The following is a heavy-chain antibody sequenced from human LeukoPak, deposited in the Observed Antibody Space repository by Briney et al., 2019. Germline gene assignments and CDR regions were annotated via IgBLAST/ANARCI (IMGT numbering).Heavy chain of an antibody. J-gene: IGHJ3*02. Sequence: ASVKVSCKVSGYTLTELSMHWVRQAPGKGLEWMGGFDPEDGETIYAQKFQGRVTMTEDTSTDTAYMELSSLRSEDTAVYYCATGVHRVLRFLEWQTWVGAFDIWGQGTMVTVSS. CDR2: FDPEDGET. D-gene: IGHD3-3*01. CDR1: GYTLTELS. V-gene: IGHV1-24*01. CDR3: ATGVHRVLRFLEWQTWVGAFDI.